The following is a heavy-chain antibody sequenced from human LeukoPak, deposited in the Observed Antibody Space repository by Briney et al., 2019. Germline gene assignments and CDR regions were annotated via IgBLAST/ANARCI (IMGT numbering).Heavy chain of an antibody. V-gene: IGHV3-21*01. CDR2: ISSSSSYI. CDR3: ASRVGGSG. Sequence: GGSLRLSCAASGFTFSNYAMSWVRQAPGKGLEWVSSISSSSSYIYYADSVKGRFTISRDNAKNSLYLQMNSLRAEDTAVYYCASRVGGSGWGQGTLVTVSS. D-gene: IGHD6-19*01. CDR1: GFTFSNYA. J-gene: IGHJ4*02.